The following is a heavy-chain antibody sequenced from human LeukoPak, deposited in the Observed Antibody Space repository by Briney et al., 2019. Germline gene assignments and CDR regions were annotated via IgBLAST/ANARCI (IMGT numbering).Heavy chain of an antibody. CDR1: GFTFTSYA. Sequence: GSLRLSCAASGFTFTSYAMIWVRQAPGKGLEWVSAISGTGGSTYYADSVKGRFTISRDNAKNSLYLQMNSLRTEDMALYYCAKDSRPRNNYCRSTNCFSYFFDCWGLGTLVTVSS. CDR3: AKDSRPRNNYCRSTNCFSYFFDC. D-gene: IGHD2-2*01. V-gene: IGHV3-23*01. CDR2: ISGTGGST. J-gene: IGHJ4*02.